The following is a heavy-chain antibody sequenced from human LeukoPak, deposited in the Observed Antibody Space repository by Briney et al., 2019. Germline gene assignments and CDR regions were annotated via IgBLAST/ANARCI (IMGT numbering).Heavy chain of an antibody. D-gene: IGHD3-22*01. V-gene: IGHV4-39*07. CDR2: IYYSGST. CDR3: ARVGWYYDSSGYPIS. Sequence: SETLSLSCTVSGGSISSSSYYWGWIRQPPGKGLEWIGSIYYSGSTYYNPSLKSRVTISVDTSKNQFSLKLSSVTAADTAVYYCARVGWYYDSSGYPISWGQGTLVTVSS. CDR1: GGSISSSSYY. J-gene: IGHJ5*02.